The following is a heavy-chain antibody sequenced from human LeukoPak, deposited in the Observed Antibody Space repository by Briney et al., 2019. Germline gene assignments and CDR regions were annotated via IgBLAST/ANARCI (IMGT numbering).Heavy chain of an antibody. V-gene: IGHV3-23*01. J-gene: IGHJ4*02. CDR2: IDISGGST. Sequence: GGSLRLSCAASGFSFSSHAMCWVRQAPGKGLEWVSSIDISGGSTYYADSVQGRFTISRDNSKNTLYLQMNSLRAEDTAVYYCARDPGRSGGSCYSDYWGQGTLVTVSS. D-gene: IGHD2-15*01. CDR1: GFSFSSHA. CDR3: ARDPGRSGGSCYSDY.